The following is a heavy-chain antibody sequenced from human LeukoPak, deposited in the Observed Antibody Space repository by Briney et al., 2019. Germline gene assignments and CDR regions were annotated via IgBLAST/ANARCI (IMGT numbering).Heavy chain of an antibody. Sequence: PGGSLRLSCAASGFTFTSYAMSWVRQAPGKGLEWVSAISGSGGSTYYADSVKGRFTISRDNAKNSLYLQMNSLRAEDTAVYYCARGSRWLYGMDVWGQGTTVTVSS. CDR2: ISGSGGST. CDR1: GFTFTSYA. CDR3: ARGSRWLYGMDV. V-gene: IGHV3-23*01. D-gene: IGHD3-22*01. J-gene: IGHJ6*02.